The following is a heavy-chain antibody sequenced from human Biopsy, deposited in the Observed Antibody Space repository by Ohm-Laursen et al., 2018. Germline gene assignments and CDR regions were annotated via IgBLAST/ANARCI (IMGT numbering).Heavy chain of an antibody. CDR1: GFTFSSFG. CDR3: AKDGGWDYVWTNYATYYYYGMDV. Sequence: SLRLSCAASGFTFSSFGMHWVRQAPGKGLEWVAVISFDGSNKYYADSVKGRLTISRDNSKNTLYLQMNSLSAEATALYYCAKDGGWDYVWTNYATYYYYGMDVWGQGTTVTVSS. CDR2: ISFDGSNK. D-gene: IGHD3-16*01. V-gene: IGHV3-30*18. J-gene: IGHJ6*02.